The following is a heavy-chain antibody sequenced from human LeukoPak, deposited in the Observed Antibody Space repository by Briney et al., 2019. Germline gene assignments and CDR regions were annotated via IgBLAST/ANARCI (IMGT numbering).Heavy chain of an antibody. J-gene: IGHJ4*02. CDR3: AKRRVWDCDSSSCSAMPHDS. Sequence: GGSLRLSCAASGFTFSSVGMHWVRQAPGRGLEWLALINYDGTSKYYVDSVRGRFTISRDNYDNTMYLQMRSLRIDDTAVYYCAKRRVWDCDSSSCSAMPHDSWGQGSLVTVSS. CDR1: GFTFSSVG. V-gene: IGHV3-30*02. D-gene: IGHD2-2*01. CDR2: INYDGTSK.